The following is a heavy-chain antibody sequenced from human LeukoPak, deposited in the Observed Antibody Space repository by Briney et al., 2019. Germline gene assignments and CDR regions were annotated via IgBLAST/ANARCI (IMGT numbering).Heavy chain of an antibody. V-gene: IGHV1-3*01. J-gene: IGHJ4*02. CDR3: ARDRHKYSSGWYDY. CDR1: GYTFTSYA. CDR2: INAGNGNT. Sequence: ASVKVSCKASGYTFTSYAMHWVRQAPGQRLELLGWINAGNGNTKYSQKFQGRVTITRDTSASTAYMELSSLRSEDTAVYYCARDRHKYSSGWYDYWGQGTLVTVSS. D-gene: IGHD6-19*01.